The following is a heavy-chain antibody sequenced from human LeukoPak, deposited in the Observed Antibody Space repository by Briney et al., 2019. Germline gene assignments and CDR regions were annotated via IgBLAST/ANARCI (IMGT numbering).Heavy chain of an antibody. Sequence: PGGSLRLSCAASGFTFSSYGMHWVRQAPGKGLEWVAVIWYDGSNKYYADSVKGRFTISRDNSKNTLYLQMNSLRAEDTAVYYCAREEAYDYVWGSYRLGYWGQGTLVTVSS. J-gene: IGHJ4*02. V-gene: IGHV3-33*01. CDR2: IWYDGSNK. CDR3: AREEAYDYVWGSYRLGY. D-gene: IGHD3-16*02. CDR1: GFTFSSYG.